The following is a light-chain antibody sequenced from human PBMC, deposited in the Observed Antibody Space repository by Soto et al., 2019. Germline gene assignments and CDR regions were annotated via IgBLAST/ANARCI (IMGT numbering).Light chain of an antibody. CDR2: DAS. CDR1: QSVSSY. V-gene: IGKV3-11*01. CDR3: QQYGSSPPIT. Sequence: EIVLTQSPATLALSPGERATLSCRSSQSVSSYLAWYQQKPGQAPRLLIYDASNRATGIPARFSGSGSGTDFTLTISSLEPEDFAVYYCQQYGSSPPITCGQGTRLEIK. J-gene: IGKJ5*01.